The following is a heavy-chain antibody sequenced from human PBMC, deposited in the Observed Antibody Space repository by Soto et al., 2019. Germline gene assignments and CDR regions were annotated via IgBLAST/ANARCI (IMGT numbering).Heavy chain of an antibody. V-gene: IGHV6-1*01. CDR2: TYYRSKWYN. J-gene: IGHJ6*02. Sequence: QXLSLTCAISGDXVSSNRAAWNWIRQSPSRGLEWLGSTYYRSKWYNDYEVSVKSRITIKPDTSKKQFSLQLNSVTPEDKSVYHCARAPSAGIAVAGYYYYGMDVWGQGTTAPVS. CDR1: GDXVSSNRAA. D-gene: IGHD6-19*01. CDR3: ARAPSAGIAVAGYYYYGMDV.